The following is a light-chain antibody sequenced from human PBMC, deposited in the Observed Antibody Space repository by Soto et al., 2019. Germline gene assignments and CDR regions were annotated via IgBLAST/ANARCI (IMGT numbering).Light chain of an antibody. CDR1: QDISNY. J-gene: IGKJ4*01. CDR3: QQYDNLPLT. V-gene: IGKV1-33*01. CDR2: DAP. Sequence: DIQMTQSPSSLSASVGDRVTITCKASQDISNYLNWYQQKPGKDPKLLIYDAPNLETGVPARFSGSGSGTDFTFTISSLQPEDIATYYCQQYDNLPLTFGGGTKVEIK.